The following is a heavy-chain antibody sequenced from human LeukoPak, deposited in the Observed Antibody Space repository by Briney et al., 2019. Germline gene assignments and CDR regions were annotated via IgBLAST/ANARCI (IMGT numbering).Heavy chain of an antibody. CDR1: GYSISSGFY. CDR3: ASLNNYVPVY. D-gene: IGHD4-11*01. CDR2: IYHSGST. J-gene: IGHJ4*02. V-gene: IGHV4-38-2*01. Sequence: SETLSLTCAVSGYSISSGFYWGWIRQPPGKGLEWIGNIYHSGSTYYNPSLKSRVTLSVDTSKNQFSLKLSSVTAADTAVYYCASLNNYVPVYWGQGTLVNVSS.